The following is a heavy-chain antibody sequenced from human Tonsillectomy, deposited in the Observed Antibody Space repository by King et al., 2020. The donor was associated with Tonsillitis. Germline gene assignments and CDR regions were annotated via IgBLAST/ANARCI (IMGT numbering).Heavy chain of an antibody. J-gene: IGHJ3*02. D-gene: IGHD2-21*02. Sequence: VQLVESGGGVVQPGRSLRLSCAASGFTFSSYGMHWVRQAPGKGLEWVAVISYDGSNKYYADSVKGRFTISRDNSKNTLYLQMNSLRAEDTAVYYCARGCGGDCYYAFDIWGQGTMVTVSS. V-gene: IGHV3-33*05. CDR1: GFTFSSYG. CDR2: ISYDGSNK. CDR3: ARGCGGDCYYAFDI.